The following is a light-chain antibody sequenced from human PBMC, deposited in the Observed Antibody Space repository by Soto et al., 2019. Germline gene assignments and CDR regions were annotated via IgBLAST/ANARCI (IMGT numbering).Light chain of an antibody. Sequence: EIVLTQSPGTLSLSPGERATLSCRASQSVSSSYLAWYQQKPGQAPTLVIYGASSRATGIPDRFSGSGSGIDFTLTISRLEPEDFAVYSCQQYGRSLWTLGQGSRVESK. CDR2: GAS. V-gene: IGKV3-20*01. CDR3: QQYGRSLWT. CDR1: QSVSSSY. J-gene: IGKJ1*01.